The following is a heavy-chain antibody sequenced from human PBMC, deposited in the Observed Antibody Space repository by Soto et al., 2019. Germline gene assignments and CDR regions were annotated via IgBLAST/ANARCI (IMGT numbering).Heavy chain of an antibody. D-gene: IGHD2-2*01. CDR3: ARDLPDIVVVPAASSSMDY. Sequence: VASVKVSCKASGYTFTSYGISWVRQAPGQGLEWMGWISAYNGNTNYAQKLQGRVTMTTDTSTSTAYMELRSLRSDDTAVYYCARDLPDIVVVPAASSSMDYWGQGTLVTVSS. CDR1: GYTFTSYG. J-gene: IGHJ4*02. CDR2: ISAYNGNT. V-gene: IGHV1-18*01.